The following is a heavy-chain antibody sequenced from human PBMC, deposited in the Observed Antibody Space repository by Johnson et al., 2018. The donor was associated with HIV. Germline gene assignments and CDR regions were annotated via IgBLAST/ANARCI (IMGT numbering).Heavy chain of an antibody. V-gene: IGHV3-74*01. Sequence: EVQLVESGGGVVQTGGSLRLSCVASGFIFSNYWMHWVRQAPGKGLVWVSRINTDGTNSAFADFLKGRSTISRDNAKSTLYLQMNSLRAEDTAVYYCARDNGGAFDIWGQGTMVTVSS. J-gene: IGHJ3*02. CDR1: GFIFSNYW. CDR3: ARDNGGAFDI. CDR2: INTDGTNS. D-gene: IGHD4-23*01.